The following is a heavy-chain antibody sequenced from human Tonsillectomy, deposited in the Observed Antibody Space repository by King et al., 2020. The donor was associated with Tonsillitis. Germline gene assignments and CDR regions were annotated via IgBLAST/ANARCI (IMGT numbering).Heavy chain of an antibody. CDR1: GFTFHNAW. CDR3: NVWFGSLLEGWSDP. Sequence: QLVESGGGLVKPGGSLRLSCAASGFTFHNAWMSWIRQAPGKGLEWVGRIKGKADGETTDYVAPVKGRFTISRDDSKNTLYLQMNDLKAEDTAVYYCNVWFGSLLEGWSDPWGQGTLVTVSS. V-gene: IGHV3-15*01. CDR2: IKGKADGETT. J-gene: IGHJ5*02. D-gene: IGHD3-10*01.